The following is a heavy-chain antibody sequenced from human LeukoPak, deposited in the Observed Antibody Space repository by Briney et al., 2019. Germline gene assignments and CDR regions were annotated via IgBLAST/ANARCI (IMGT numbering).Heavy chain of an antibody. Sequence: SETLSLTCAVYGGSFSGYYWSWIRQPPGKGLEWIGEINHSGSTNYNPSLKSRVTISVDTSKNQFSLKLSSVTAADTAVYYCARHYYDSSGYLYYFDYWGQGTLVTVSS. CDR3: ARHYYDSSGYLYYFDY. CDR1: GGSFSGYY. CDR2: INHSGST. J-gene: IGHJ4*02. D-gene: IGHD3-22*01. V-gene: IGHV4-34*01.